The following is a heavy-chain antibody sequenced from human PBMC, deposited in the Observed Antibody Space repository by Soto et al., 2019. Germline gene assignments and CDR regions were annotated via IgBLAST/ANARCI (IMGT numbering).Heavy chain of an antibody. CDR3: AKRSSSSTFDY. Sequence: GALRLSCAASGFTFSSYAMSWVRQAPGKGLEWVSVISGSDDSTYYADSVKGRFTISRDNSKNTLYLQMNSLRAEDTAVYYCAKRSSSSTFDYWGQGTLVTVSS. CDR1: GFTFSSYA. D-gene: IGHD6-6*01. V-gene: IGHV3-23*01. CDR2: ISGSDDST. J-gene: IGHJ4*02.